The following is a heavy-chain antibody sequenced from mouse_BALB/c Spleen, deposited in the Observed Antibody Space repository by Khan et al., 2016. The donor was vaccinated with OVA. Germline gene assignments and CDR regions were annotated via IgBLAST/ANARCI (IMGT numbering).Heavy chain of an antibody. Sequence: QVQLKESGPELARPGASVKLSCKASGYTFTSYYMQWVKQRPGQGLEWIGTIYPGGGDTRYTQKFKGQATLTADKSSSTAYMQLSSLTSEDSAVYYCSSYSYDYFDYWGQGTTLTVSS. D-gene: IGHD2-12*01. CDR1: GYTFTSYY. V-gene: IGHV1-87*01. J-gene: IGHJ2*01. CDR3: SSYSYDYFDY. CDR2: IYPGGGDT.